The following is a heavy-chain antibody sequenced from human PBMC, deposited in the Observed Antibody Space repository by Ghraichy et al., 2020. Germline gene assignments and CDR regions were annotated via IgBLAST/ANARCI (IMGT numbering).Heavy chain of an antibody. CDR3: VRGAVTTTTALKDFDY. D-gene: IGHD4-11*01. J-gene: IGHJ4*02. CDR1: GGSFSGYY. V-gene: IGHV4-34*01. Sequence: SETLSLTCAVYGGSFSGYYWSWIRQPPGKGLEWIGEINHSGSTNYNPSLKSRVTISVDTSKNQFSLKLSSVTAADTAVYYCVRGAVTTTTALKDFDYWGQGTLVTVSS. CDR2: INHSGST.